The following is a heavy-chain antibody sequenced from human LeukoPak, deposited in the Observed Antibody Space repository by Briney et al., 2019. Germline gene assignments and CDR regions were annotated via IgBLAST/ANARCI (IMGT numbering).Heavy chain of an antibody. CDR2: ISGSGGGP. Sequence: GGSLRLSCAASGFTFSSYAISWVRQAPGKGLEWVSAISGSGGGPYYTDSVRGRFTVSRDNSKNTLYLRMNSLRVEDTAVYYCAKERRPDFGDNLVDPNFDYWGQGALVTVSS. J-gene: IGHJ4*02. D-gene: IGHD4-17*01. CDR1: GFTFSSYA. V-gene: IGHV3-23*01. CDR3: AKERRPDFGDNLVDPNFDY.